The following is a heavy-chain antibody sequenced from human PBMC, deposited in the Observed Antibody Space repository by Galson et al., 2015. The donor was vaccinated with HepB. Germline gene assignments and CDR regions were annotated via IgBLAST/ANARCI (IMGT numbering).Heavy chain of an antibody. CDR2: IRYDGSKS. J-gene: IGHJ4*02. V-gene: IGHV3-33*01. CDR1: GFTFSTYG. Sequence: SLRLSCAASGFTFSTYGMHWVRQAPGKGPEWVAIIRYDGSKSYYADSVKGRFTISRDNSKNTLYLQMNSLRAEDTAVYFCARDFRTATLDYWGRGTLVTVSS. CDR3: ARDFRTATLDY.